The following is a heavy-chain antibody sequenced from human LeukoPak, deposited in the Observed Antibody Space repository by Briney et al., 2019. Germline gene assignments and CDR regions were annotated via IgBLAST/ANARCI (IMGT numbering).Heavy chain of an antibody. Sequence: SETLSLTCTVSGGSISSSSYYWGWIRQPPGKGLEWIGSIYYSGSTYYNPSLKSRVTISVDTSKNQFSLKLSSVTAADTAVYYCARRRYYDFWSGYTPDWGQGALVTVSS. CDR3: ARRRYYDFWSGYTPD. D-gene: IGHD3-3*01. CDR1: GGSISSSSYY. CDR2: IYYSGST. V-gene: IGHV4-39*01. J-gene: IGHJ4*02.